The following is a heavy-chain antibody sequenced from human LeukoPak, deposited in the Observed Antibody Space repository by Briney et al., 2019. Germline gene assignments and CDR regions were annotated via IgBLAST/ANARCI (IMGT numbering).Heavy chain of an antibody. V-gene: IGHV4-61*01. J-gene: IGHJ4*02. CDR1: GGSVSSGSYY. CDR2: IYYSGSN. D-gene: IGHD3-3*01. Sequence: PSETLSLTCTVSGGSVSSGSYYWSWIRRSPGRGLEWIGYIYYSGSNSYNPSLKSRVTILLDTSKNQFSLRLNSVTAADTAIYYCARDRGGDFWSSYYDYWGQGTLVTVSS. CDR3: ARDRGGDFWSSYYDY.